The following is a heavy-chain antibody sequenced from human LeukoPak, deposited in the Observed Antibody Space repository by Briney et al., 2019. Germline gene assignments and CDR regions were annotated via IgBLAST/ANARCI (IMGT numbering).Heavy chain of an antibody. CDR2: INHSGST. CDR1: GGSFSGYY. CDR3: ARGADPGGVPAAIFRD. V-gene: IGHV4-34*01. Sequence: SETLSLTCAVYGGSFSGYYWSWIRQPPGKGLEWIGEINHSGSTNYNPSLKSRVTISVDTSKNQFSLKLSSVTAADTAVYYCARGADPGGVPAAIFRDWGQGTLVTVSS. J-gene: IGHJ4*02. D-gene: IGHD2-2*01.